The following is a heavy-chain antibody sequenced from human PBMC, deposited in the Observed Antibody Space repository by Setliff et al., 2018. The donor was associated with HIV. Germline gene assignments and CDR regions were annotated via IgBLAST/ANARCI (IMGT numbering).Heavy chain of an antibody. CDR1: GYSISSGYY. D-gene: IGHD1-26*01. J-gene: IGHJ4*02. CDR3: ARHRDGGTYPLDY. V-gene: IGHV4-38-2*01. CDR2: IYYDGRT. Sequence: SETLSLTCVVSGYSISSGYYWGWIRQPPGTGLEWIGSIYYDGRTFYKPSLKSRLTISVDTSKNQFSLQLTSVTAADTAVYYCARHRDGGTYPLDYWGQGTLVTVSS.